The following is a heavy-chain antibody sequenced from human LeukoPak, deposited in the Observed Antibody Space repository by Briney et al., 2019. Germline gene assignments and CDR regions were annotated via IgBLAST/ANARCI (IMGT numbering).Heavy chain of an antibody. J-gene: IGHJ4*02. CDR1: GFTVSSSY. V-gene: IGHV3-7*01. CDR3: ARFQKGYLGTARSLDY. Sequence: GGSLRLSCAASGFTVSSSYMSWVRQAPGKGLEWVANIKQDGSEKYYVDSVKGRFSISRDNAKNSLYLQMNSLRAEETAVYYCARFQKGYLGTARSLDYWGQGTLVTVSS. CDR2: IKQDGSEK. D-gene: IGHD6-6*01.